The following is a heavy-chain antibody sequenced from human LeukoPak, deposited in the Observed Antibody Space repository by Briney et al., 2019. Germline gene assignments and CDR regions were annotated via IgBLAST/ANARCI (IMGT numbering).Heavy chain of an antibody. D-gene: IGHD6-13*01. CDR2: ISSSSSYI. V-gene: IGHV3-21*04. CDR1: GFTFSSYS. CDR3: ARDRGPVAAAGDWFDP. Sequence: GGSLRLSCAASGFTFSSYSMNWVRQAPGKGLEWVSSISSSSSYIYYADSVKGRFTISRDNAKNSLYLQMNSLRAEDTAVYYCARDRGPVAAAGDWFDPWGQGTLVTVSS. J-gene: IGHJ5*02.